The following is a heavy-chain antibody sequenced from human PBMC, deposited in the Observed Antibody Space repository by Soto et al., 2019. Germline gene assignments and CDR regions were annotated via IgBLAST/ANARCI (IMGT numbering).Heavy chain of an antibody. J-gene: IGHJ5*02. V-gene: IGHV4-31*03. CDR2: IYYIGST. Sequence: QVQLQESGPGLVKPSQTLSLTCTVSGGSISSGGYYWNWIRQHPGKGLEWIGYIYYIGSTYYNPSLESGLTVSLSTSKSQFSLKLSSVTAADTALYYGARRVFPWGQGTLVSVAS. CDR1: GGSISSGGYY. CDR3: ARRVFP.